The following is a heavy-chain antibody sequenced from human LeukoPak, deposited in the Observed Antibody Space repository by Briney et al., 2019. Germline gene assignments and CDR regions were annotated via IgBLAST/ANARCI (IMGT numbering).Heavy chain of an antibody. J-gene: IGHJ3*02. D-gene: IGHD4-17*01. CDR2: INQDGSDK. Sequence: GGSLRLSCAASGFSFSSYWMTWVRQAPGKGLEWVANINQDGSDKPYVDSVKGRFTISRDNAKNSLYLQMNSLRAEDTAVYYCARDPTYAIDAFDIWGQGTMVTVSS. CDR1: GFSFSSYW. CDR3: ARDPTYAIDAFDI. V-gene: IGHV3-7*01.